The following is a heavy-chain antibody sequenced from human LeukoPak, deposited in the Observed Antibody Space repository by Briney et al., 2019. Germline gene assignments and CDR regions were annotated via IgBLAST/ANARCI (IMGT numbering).Heavy chain of an antibody. CDR2: ISSSSSYI. CDR1: GFTFSSYS. J-gene: IGHJ4*02. D-gene: IGHD6-13*01. CDR3: ASGPKIAAATNDY. V-gene: IGHV3-21*01. Sequence: GGSLRLSCAASGFTFSSYSMNWVRQAPGKGLEWVSSISSSSSYIYYADSVKGRFTISRDNAKNSLYLQMNSLRAEDTAVYYCASGPKIAAATNDYWSQGTLVTVSS.